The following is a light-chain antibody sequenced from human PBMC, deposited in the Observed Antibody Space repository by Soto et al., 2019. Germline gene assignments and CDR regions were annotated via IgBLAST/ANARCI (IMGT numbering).Light chain of an antibody. Sequence: QSALTQPRSVSGSPGQSVTISCTGTSSDIGNYNYVSWYQQHPGKAPKLMIYDVTNRPSGVPDRFSGSKSGNTASLTISGLQAEDEADYYCCSYAGSYSYVFATGTKVTVL. CDR3: CSYAGSYSYV. CDR1: SSDIGNYNY. V-gene: IGLV2-11*01. J-gene: IGLJ1*01. CDR2: DVT.